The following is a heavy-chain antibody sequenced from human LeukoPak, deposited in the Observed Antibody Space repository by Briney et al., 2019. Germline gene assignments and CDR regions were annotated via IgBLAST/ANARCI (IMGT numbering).Heavy chain of an antibody. V-gene: IGHV4-34*01. D-gene: IGHD5-18*01. Sequence: SETLSLTCAVYGGSFSGYYWSWIRQPPGKGLEWIGEINHSGSTNYNPSLKSRVTISVDTSKNQFSLKLSSVTAADTAVYYCARQLQLGDCFDPWGQGTLVTVSS. J-gene: IGHJ5*02. CDR1: GGSFSGYY. CDR2: INHSGST. CDR3: ARQLQLGDCFDP.